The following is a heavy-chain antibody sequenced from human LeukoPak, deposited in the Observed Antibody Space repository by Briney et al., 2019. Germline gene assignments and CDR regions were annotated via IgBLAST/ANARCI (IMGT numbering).Heavy chain of an antibody. Sequence: GGSLRLSCAASGFTFSSYAMHWVRQAPGKGLEWVAVISYDGSNKYYADSVKGRFTISRDNSKNTLYLQMNSLRAEDTAVYYCARVFYELLSTGHMDVWGKGTTVTVSS. CDR3: ARVFYELLSTGHMDV. CDR1: GFTFSSYA. J-gene: IGHJ6*03. CDR2: ISYDGSNK. V-gene: IGHV3-30-3*01. D-gene: IGHD2-2*01.